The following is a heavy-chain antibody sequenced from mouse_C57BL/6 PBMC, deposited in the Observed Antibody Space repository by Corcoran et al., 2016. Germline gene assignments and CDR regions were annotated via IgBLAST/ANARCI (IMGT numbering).Heavy chain of an antibody. CDR2: INTYSGVP. CDR3: ARRDYGSSFFAY. V-gene: IGHV9-3*01. Sequence: QIQLVQSGPELKKPGETVKISCKASGYTFTTYGMSWVKQAPGKGLKWMGWINTYSGVPTYADDFKGRFAFSLETSASTAYLQINNLKNEDTATYFCARRDYGSSFFAYWGQGTLVTVSA. CDR1: GYTFTTYG. J-gene: IGHJ3*01. D-gene: IGHD1-1*01.